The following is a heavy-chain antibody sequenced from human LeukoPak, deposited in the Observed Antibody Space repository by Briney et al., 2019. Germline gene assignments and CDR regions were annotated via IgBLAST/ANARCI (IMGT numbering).Heavy chain of an antibody. CDR3: AKSYDYANFFDY. D-gene: IGHD4-17*01. CDR1: GFTFSSYG. J-gene: IGHJ4*02. CDR2: IRYDGSNK. V-gene: IGHV3-30*02. Sequence: GGSLRLSCAASGFTFSSYGMHWVRQAPGKGLEWVAFIRYDGSNKYYADPVKGRFTISRDNSKNTLYLQMNSLRAEDTAVYYCAKSYDYANFFDYWGQGTLVTVSS.